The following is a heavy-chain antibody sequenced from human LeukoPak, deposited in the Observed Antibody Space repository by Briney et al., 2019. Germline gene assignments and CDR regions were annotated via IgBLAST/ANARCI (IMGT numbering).Heavy chain of an antibody. J-gene: IGHJ4*02. Sequence: GGSLRLSCSASGLTVTNAWMDWVRQAPGEGLDWVGRIASKTDGGATDYAAPVKGRFTISRDDSKNTLNLQMSSLKTEDTAVYYCTTGIRGDWGQGTLVTVSS. CDR2: IASKTDGGAT. CDR1: GLTVTNAW. D-gene: IGHD3-10*01. V-gene: IGHV3-15*07. CDR3: TTGIRGD.